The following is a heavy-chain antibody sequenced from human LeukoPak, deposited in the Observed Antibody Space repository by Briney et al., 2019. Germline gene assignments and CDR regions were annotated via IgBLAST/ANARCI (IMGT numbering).Heavy chain of an antibody. CDR1: GFTFSSYS. D-gene: IGHD2-15*01. V-gene: IGHV3-21*01. J-gene: IGHJ4*02. Sequence: TGGSLRLSCAASGFTFSSYSMSWVRQAPGKGLEWVSSVGSSSSYIYYADSVRGRFTISRDNAKNSPYLQMNGLRAEDTAVYYCARGWSSYYFDYWGQGTLVTVSS. CDR2: VGSSSSYI. CDR3: ARGWSSYYFDY.